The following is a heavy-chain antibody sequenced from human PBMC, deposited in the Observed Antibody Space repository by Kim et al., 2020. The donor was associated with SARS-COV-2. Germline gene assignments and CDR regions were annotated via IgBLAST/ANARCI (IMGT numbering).Heavy chain of an antibody. D-gene: IGHD2-2*02. J-gene: IGHJ4*02. V-gene: IGHV1-18*01. CDR1: GYTFSGFG. Sequence: ASVKVSCKTSGYTFSGFGITWVRQVPGQGLEWMGWISTYNGNPNYVQKLQGRLTMAADTSTSTSYMELSSLTSDDTSVYFCARGAISSTGRLDYWGQGTLVTVSS. CDR2: ISTYNGNP. CDR3: ARGAISSTGRLDY.